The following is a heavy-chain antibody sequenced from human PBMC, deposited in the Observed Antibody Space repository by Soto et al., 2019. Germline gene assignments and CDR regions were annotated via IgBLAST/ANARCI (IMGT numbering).Heavy chain of an antibody. V-gene: IGHV1-18*01. D-gene: IGHD2-8*02. Sequence: QVQLVQSGAEVKKPGASVKVSCKASGYTFTSYGISWVRQAPGQGLEWMGWISAYNGNTNYAQKLQGRVTMTTDTSTSTAYMELRSLRSDDTAVYYCARHLPEWAGDVSSYYYYGMDVWGQGTTVTVSS. CDR3: ARHLPEWAGDVSSYYYYGMDV. J-gene: IGHJ6*02. CDR2: ISAYNGNT. CDR1: GYTFTSYG.